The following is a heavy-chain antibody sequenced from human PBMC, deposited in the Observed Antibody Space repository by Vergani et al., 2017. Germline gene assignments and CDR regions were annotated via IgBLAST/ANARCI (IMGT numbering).Heavy chain of an antibody. J-gene: IGHJ6*03. D-gene: IGHD1-7*01. CDR3: VYRKTECGTTGCFYPFYYCYYMDV. V-gene: IGHV2-5*04. Sequence: QITLKESGTTLVKPTQTLTLTCTFSGFSLNTRGVSVAWNRQPPGKALDWLALIYWNDDQHYSPSLNNRVTITKDTSKNQVVLTITNIDYVDTGTYYCVYRKTECGTTGCFYPFYYCYYMDVWGKGTTVTVSS. CDR2: IYWNDDQ. CDR1: GFSLNTRGVS.